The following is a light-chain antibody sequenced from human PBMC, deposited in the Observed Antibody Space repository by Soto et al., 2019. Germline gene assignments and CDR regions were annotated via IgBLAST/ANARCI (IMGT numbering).Light chain of an antibody. Sequence: QSALTQPASVSGSPGQSITISCSGTSNDVGGYDLVSWYQQHPGKAPRLIIYEATKRPSGVSDRFSASKSGSTASLTISALQAEDEAYYSCCSFAGGATVVFGGGTKLNVL. CDR3: CSFAGGATVV. V-gene: IGLV2-23*02. CDR2: EAT. J-gene: IGLJ2*01. CDR1: SNDVGGYDL.